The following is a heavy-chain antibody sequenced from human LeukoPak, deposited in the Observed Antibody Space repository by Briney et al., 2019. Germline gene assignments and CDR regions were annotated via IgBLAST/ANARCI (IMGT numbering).Heavy chain of an antibody. D-gene: IGHD3-16*02. CDR2: TYYRSKWYN. Sequence: SQTLSLTCAISGDSVSSNSAAWNWIRQSPSRGLEWLGRTYYRSKWYNDYAVSVKSRITINPDTSKNQFSLQLNSVTPEDTAVYYCVREGGNTGVWGSYRYYAFDYWGQGTLVTVSS. CDR3: VREGGNTGVWGSYRYYAFDY. V-gene: IGHV6-1*01. J-gene: IGHJ4*02. CDR1: GDSVSSNSAA.